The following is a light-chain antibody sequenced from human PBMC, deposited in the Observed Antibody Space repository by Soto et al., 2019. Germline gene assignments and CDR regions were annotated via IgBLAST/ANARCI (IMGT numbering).Light chain of an antibody. V-gene: IGKV3-11*01. CDR2: DAS. CDR1: QSVGSY. Sequence: EIVLTQSPATLSLSPGERATLSCRASQSVGSYFAWYQQKPGQAPRLLIYDASNRATGIPARFSRSGSGTDFTISISSLEPDDFAFYYCQQRGNWPVTFGQGTRVDIK. CDR3: QQRGNWPVT. J-gene: IGKJ1*01.